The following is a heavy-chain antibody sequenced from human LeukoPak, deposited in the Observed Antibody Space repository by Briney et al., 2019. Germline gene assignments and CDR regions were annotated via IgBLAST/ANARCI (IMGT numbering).Heavy chain of an antibody. CDR3: ARQTLGAGTAGGDY. CDR1: DGSISNSNYY. J-gene: IGHJ4*02. Sequence: SETLSLTCTVSDGSISNSNYYWGWIRQPPGKGLEWIGSIYYSGSTYYNPSLKSRVTIPVDTSKNQFSLKLSSVTAADTAVYYCARQTLGAGTAGGDYWGQGTLVTVSS. V-gene: IGHV4-39*01. CDR2: IYYSGST. D-gene: IGHD3-10*01.